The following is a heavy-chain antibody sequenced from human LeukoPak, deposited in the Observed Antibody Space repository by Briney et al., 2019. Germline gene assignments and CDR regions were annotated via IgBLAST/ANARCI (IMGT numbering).Heavy chain of an antibody. CDR2: IYYSGST. CDR1: GGSISSSSYY. CDR3: SAVPAGTGYYYYYYMDV. V-gene: IGHV4-39*07. D-gene: IGHD6-19*01. J-gene: IGHJ6*03. Sequence: SETLSLTCTVSGGSISSSSYYWGWIRQPPGKGLEWIGSIYYSGSTYYNPSLKSRVTISVDTSKNQFSLKLSSVTAADTAVYYCSAVPAGTGYYYYYYMDVWGKGTTVTVSS.